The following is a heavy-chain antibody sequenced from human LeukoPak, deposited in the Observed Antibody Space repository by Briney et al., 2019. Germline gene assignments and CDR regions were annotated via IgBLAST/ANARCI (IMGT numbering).Heavy chain of an antibody. Sequence: PSGTLSLTCAVYGGSFSGYYWSWIRQPPGKGLEWIGEINHSGSTNYNPSLKSRVTISVDTSKNQFSLKLSSVTAADTAVYYCARATRRWELLRPLDYWGQGTLVTVSS. CDR2: INHSGST. CDR3: ARATRRWELLRPLDY. D-gene: IGHD1-26*01. CDR1: GGSFSGYY. V-gene: IGHV4-34*01. J-gene: IGHJ4*02.